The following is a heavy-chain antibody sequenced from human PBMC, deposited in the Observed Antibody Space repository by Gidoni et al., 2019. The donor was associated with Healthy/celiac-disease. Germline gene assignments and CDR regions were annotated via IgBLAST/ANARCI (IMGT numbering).Heavy chain of an antibody. V-gene: IGHV3-23*01. CDR3: AKSEQSPYSNYDY. D-gene: IGHD4-4*01. Sequence: EVQLLESGGGLVQPGGSLRLSCAASGFTLSSYAMSWVRQAPGKGLEWVSAISGSGGSTYYADSVKGRFTISRDNSKNTLYLQMNSLRAEDTAVYYCAKSEQSPYSNYDYWGQGTLVTVSS. CDR1: GFTLSSYA. J-gene: IGHJ4*02. CDR2: ISGSGGST.